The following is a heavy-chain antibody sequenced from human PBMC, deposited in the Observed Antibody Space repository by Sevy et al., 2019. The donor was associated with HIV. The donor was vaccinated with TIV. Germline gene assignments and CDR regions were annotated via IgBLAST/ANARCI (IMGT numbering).Heavy chain of an antibody. CDR1: GFTFDDYS. V-gene: IGHV3-43*01. Sequence: GGSLRLSCAASGFTFDDYSIHWVRQAPGKGLEWVSLISWDGGATYYADSVKGRFTISRDNSKNSVFLEMNSLRNEDTALYYCAKGDSAMTTQIGLTDYWGQGTLVTVSS. J-gene: IGHJ4*02. D-gene: IGHD5-18*01. CDR3: AKGDSAMTTQIGLTDY. CDR2: ISWDGGAT.